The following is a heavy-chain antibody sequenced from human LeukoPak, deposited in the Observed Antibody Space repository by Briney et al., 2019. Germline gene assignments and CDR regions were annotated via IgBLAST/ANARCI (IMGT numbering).Heavy chain of an antibody. D-gene: IGHD4-17*01. J-gene: IGHJ4*02. Sequence: PGRSLRLSCAASGFXFSSFGLHWVRQAPGKGLEWVALIRSDGSSKNYADSVKGRFTISRDTSKNTVHLQMNNLRAEDTAVYYCAKWSGDYPSYYLDYWGQGTLVTVSS. CDR2: IRSDGSSK. CDR3: AKWSGDYPSYYLDY. V-gene: IGHV3-33*06. CDR1: GFXFSSFG.